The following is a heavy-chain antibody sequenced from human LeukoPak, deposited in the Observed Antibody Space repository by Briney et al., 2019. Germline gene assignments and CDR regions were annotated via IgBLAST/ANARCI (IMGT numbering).Heavy chain of an antibody. CDR3: ARVYCSSTSCRVGYYFDY. Sequence: GGSLRLSCAASGFTFSSYSMNWVRQAPGKGLEWVSSISSSSSYIYYADSVKGRFTISRDNAKNSLYLQMNILRAEDTAVYYCARVYCSSTSCRVGYYFDYWGQGTLVTVSS. CDR2: ISSSSSYI. CDR1: GFTFSSYS. V-gene: IGHV3-21*01. D-gene: IGHD2-2*01. J-gene: IGHJ4*02.